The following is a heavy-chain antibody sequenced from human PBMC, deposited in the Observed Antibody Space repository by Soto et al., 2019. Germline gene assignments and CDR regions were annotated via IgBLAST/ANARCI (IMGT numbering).Heavy chain of an antibody. J-gene: IGHJ4*02. CDR2: IYWDDDK. D-gene: IGHD4-17*01. CDR3: AHAGDYALLTFDH. Sequence: ALEWLALIYWDDDKRYSPSLKDRLAISKDTSSNQVVLTITNMDPGDTASYFCAHAGDYALLTFDHWGPGTLVTVSS. V-gene: IGHV2-5*02.